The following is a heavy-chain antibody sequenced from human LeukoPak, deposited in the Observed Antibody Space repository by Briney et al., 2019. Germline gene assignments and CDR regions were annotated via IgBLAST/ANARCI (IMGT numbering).Heavy chain of an antibody. D-gene: IGHD3-10*01. CDR1: GFTFSDYY. J-gene: IGHJ5*02. V-gene: IGHV3-11*01. CDR3: AKDVNSPDYYGSGSFDP. Sequence: GGSLRLSCAASGFTFSDYYMSWIRQAPGKGLEWVSYISSSGSTIYYADSVKGRFTISRDNSKNTLYLQMNSLRAEDTAVYYCAKDVNSPDYYGSGSFDPWGQGTLVTVSS. CDR2: ISSSGSTI.